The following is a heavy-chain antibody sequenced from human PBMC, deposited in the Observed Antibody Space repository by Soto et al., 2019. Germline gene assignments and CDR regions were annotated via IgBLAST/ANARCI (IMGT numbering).Heavy chain of an antibody. CDR2: IGTAGDT. J-gene: IGHJ2*01. CDR3: ARGSGGWYFDL. D-gene: IGHD2-15*01. V-gene: IGHV3-13*01. Sequence: GGSLRLSCAASGFTFSSYDMHWVRQATGKGLEWVSAIGTAGDTYYPGSVKGRFTISRENAKNSLYLQMNSLRAGDTAVYYCARGSGGWYFDLWGRGTLVTVSS. CDR1: GFTFSSYD.